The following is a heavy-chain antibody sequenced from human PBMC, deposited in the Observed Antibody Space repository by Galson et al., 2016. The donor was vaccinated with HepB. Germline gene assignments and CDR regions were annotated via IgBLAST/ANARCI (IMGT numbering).Heavy chain of an antibody. D-gene: IGHD2-15*01. Sequence: SLRLSCAASGFTFSNYWMHWVRQAPGKGLVWVSRINSDGSSTNYADSVKGRFTISRDNAKNTLYLQMNSLRAEDTAVYYCARGKLGYCSGGSCQNWFDPWGQGTLVTVSS. V-gene: IGHV3-74*01. CDR1: GFTFSNYW. CDR3: ARGKLGYCSGGSCQNWFDP. CDR2: INSDGSST. J-gene: IGHJ5*02.